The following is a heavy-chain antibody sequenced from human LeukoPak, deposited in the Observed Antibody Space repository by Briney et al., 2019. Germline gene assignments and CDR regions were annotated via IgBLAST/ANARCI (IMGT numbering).Heavy chain of an antibody. Sequence: SETLSLTCTVSGGPISSSSYYWGWIRQPPGKGLEWIGSIYYSGSTYYNPSLKSRVTISVYTSKNQFSLKLSSVTAADTAAYFCAKAISSGTLGYFDYWGQGALVTVSS. J-gene: IGHJ4*02. V-gene: IGHV4-39*01. CDR3: AKAISSGTLGYFDY. CDR1: GGPISSSSYY. CDR2: IYYSGST. D-gene: IGHD3-22*01.